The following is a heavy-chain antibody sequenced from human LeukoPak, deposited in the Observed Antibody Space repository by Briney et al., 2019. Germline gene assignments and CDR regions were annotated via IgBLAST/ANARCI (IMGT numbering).Heavy chain of an antibody. V-gene: IGHV3-30*09. CDR3: ARGGYCSGGSCYSRYLFDY. Sequence: GRSLRLSCAASGFTFSSYAMHWVRQAPGKGLEWVAVISYDGSNKYYADSVKGRFAISRDNSKNTLYLQMNSLRAEDTAVYYCARGGYCSGGSCYSRYLFDYWGQGTLVTVSS. CDR2: ISYDGSNK. D-gene: IGHD2-15*01. J-gene: IGHJ4*02. CDR1: GFTFSSYA.